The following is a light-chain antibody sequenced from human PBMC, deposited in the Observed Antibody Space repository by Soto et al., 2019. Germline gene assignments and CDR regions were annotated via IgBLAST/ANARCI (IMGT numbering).Light chain of an antibody. Sequence: QMTQSPSTLSASVGDRVTITCGASQTINSWLAWYQQKPGKAPKLLIYKASTLASGVPSRFSGSESGTACTFTISSLQSDDFATYFCRQYHGPWTFGHGTTVEI. V-gene: IGKV1-5*03. CDR1: QTINSW. J-gene: IGKJ1*01. CDR2: KAS. CDR3: RQYHGPWT.